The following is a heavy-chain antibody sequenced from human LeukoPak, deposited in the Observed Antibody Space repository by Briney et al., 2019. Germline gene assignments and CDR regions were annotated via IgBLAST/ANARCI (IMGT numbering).Heavy chain of an antibody. D-gene: IGHD2-2*01. V-gene: IGHV1-69*05. J-gene: IGHJ4*02. CDR3: ASSELGFCSRTSCHDFDY. CDR2: IFPIFRTS. Sequence: SVKVSCQASGDTFSSYTISWVRQAPGQGLEWMGWIFPIFRTSNYAQKFQGRVTITTDESTNTDYMELSSLRSEDTAVYYCASSELGFCSRTSCHDFDYWGQGTLVTVSS. CDR1: GDTFSSYT.